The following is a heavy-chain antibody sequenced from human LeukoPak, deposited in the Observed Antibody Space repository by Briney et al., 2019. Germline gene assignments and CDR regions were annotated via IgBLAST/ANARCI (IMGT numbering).Heavy chain of an antibody. D-gene: IGHD2-2*01. J-gene: IGHJ3*02. CDR3: ARATFCSPTSCYSHAVFDI. CDR2: IYYSGST. CDR1: SGSISNYY. Sequence: SETLSLTCTVSSGSISNYYWSWIRQPPGKGLEWIGYIYYSGSTNYNPSLKSRVTISVDTSKNQFSLKLSSVTAADTAVYYCARATFCSPTSCYSHAVFDIWGQGTMVTVSS. V-gene: IGHV4-59*01.